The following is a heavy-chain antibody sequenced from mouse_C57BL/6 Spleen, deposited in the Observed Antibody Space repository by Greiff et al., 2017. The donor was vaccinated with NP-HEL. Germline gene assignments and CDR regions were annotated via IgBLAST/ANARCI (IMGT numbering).Heavy chain of an antibody. CDR2: IYPRDGST. Sequence: VQLQQSGPELVKPGASVKLSCKASGYTFTSYDINWVKQRPGQGLEWIGWIYPRDGSTKYNEKFKDKATLTADKSSSTVYMELSRLTSEDSAVYFCARHGLGTTVVPFAYWGQGTLVTVSA. CDR1: GYTFTSYD. V-gene: IGHV1-85*01. D-gene: IGHD1-1*01. J-gene: IGHJ3*01. CDR3: ARHGLGTTVVPFAY.